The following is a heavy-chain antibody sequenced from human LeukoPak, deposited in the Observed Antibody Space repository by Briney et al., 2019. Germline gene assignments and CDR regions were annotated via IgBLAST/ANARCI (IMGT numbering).Heavy chain of an antibody. D-gene: IGHD3-9*01. V-gene: IGHV3-74*01. CDR3: ARGGVRYFNAMDV. CDR2: INSDESST. J-gene: IGHJ6*04. CDR1: GFTFSSYG. Sequence: GGSLRLSCAASGFTFSSYGMHWVRQAPGKGLVWVSRINSDESSTSYADSVKGRFTISRDNAKNTLYLQMNSLSAEDTAVYYCARGGVRYFNAMDVWGKGTTVTVSS.